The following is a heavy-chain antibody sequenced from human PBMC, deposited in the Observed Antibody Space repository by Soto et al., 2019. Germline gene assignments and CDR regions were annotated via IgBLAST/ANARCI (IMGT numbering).Heavy chain of an antibody. CDR1: GGSISSYY. V-gene: IGHV4-59*01. D-gene: IGHD6-6*01. Sequence: PSETLSLTCTVSGGSISSYYWSWIRQPPGKGLEWIGYIYYSGSTNYNPSLKSRVTISVDTSKNQFSLKLSSVTAADTTVYYCGRDPPPPRPAAPPYNGPAPWGGGTLVTV. J-gene: IGHJ5*02. CDR3: GRDPPPPRPAAPPYNGPAP. CDR2: IYYSGST.